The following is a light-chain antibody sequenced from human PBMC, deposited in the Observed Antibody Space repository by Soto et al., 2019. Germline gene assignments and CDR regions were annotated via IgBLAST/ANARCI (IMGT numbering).Light chain of an antibody. CDR1: SSDVGSYDH. J-gene: IGLJ3*02. Sequence: QSALTQPPSASGSPGQSVTISCAGTSSDVGSYDHVSWYQQHPGQAPKLMIYDVSKRPSGVPDRFSGSKSGNAASLTVSGLQTEDEADYYCSSFAGSNNVVFGGGTKVTVL. CDR2: DVS. CDR3: SSFAGSNNVV. V-gene: IGLV2-8*01.